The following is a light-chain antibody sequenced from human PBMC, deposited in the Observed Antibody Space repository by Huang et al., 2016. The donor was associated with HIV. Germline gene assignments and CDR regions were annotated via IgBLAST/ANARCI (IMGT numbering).Light chain of an antibody. CDR1: QSLLHSNGYNY. CDR2: LGS. J-gene: IGKJ5*01. Sequence: IVMTQSPLSLPVTPGGPASISCRSSQSLLHSNGYNYLDWYLQKPGQSPQLLIYLGSNRASGVPDRFSGSGSGTDFTLKISRVEAEDVGVYYCMQSLQTITFGQGTRLEIE. CDR3: MQSLQTIT. V-gene: IGKV2-28*01.